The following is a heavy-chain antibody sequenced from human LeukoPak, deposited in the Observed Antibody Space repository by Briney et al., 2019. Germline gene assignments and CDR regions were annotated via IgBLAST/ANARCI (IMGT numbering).Heavy chain of an antibody. CDR3: AREIRLLTVYPAYYFDY. D-gene: IGHD3-9*01. CDR2: IYSGGST. J-gene: IGHJ4*02. Sequence: PGGSLRLSCAASGFTVSSNYMSWVRQAPGKGLEWVSVIYSGGSTYYADSVKGRFTISRDNSRNTLYLQMNSLRAEDTAVYYCAREIRLLTVYPAYYFDYWGQGTLVTVSS. CDR1: GFTVSSNY. V-gene: IGHV3-66*02.